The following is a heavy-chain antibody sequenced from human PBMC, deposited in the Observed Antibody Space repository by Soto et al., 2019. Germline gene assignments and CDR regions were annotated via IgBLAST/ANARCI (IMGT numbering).Heavy chain of an antibody. CDR2: IYYSGST. CDR1: GGSISSCSYY. CDR3: ARVLYDYVWGSYRHYDFDY. Sequence: PSEILSLTCTVSGGSISSCSYYWGWIRQPPGKGLEWIGSIYYSGSTYYNPSLKSRVTISVDTSKNQFSLKLSSVTAADTAVYHCARVLYDYVWGSYRHYDFDYWGQGTLVTVSS. J-gene: IGHJ4*02. D-gene: IGHD3-16*02. V-gene: IGHV4-39*01.